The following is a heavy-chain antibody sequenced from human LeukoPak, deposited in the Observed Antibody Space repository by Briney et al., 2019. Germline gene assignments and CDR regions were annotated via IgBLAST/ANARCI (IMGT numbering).Heavy chain of an antibody. Sequence: PGGSLRLSCAASGFTFSSYSMNWVRQAPGKGLEWVSSISSSSSYIYYADSVKGRFTISRDNAKNSLYLQMNSLRAEDTAVYYCARGPSIAARPVTYWGQGTLVTVSS. D-gene: IGHD6-6*01. CDR3: ARGPSIAARPVTY. J-gene: IGHJ4*02. CDR2: ISSSSSYI. CDR1: GFTFSSYS. V-gene: IGHV3-21*01.